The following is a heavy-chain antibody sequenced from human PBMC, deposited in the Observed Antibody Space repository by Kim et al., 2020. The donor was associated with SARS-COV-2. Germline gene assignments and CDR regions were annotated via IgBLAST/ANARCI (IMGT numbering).Heavy chain of an antibody. CDR3: ARDRGQSPAFDY. Sequence: GGSLRLSCAASGFTFSSYSMNWVRQAPGKGLEWVSSISSSSSYIYYADSVKGRFTISRDNAKNSLYLQMNSLRAEDTAVYYCARDRGQSPAFDYWGQGTLVTVSS. J-gene: IGHJ4*02. V-gene: IGHV3-21*01. CDR2: ISSSSSYI. CDR1: GFTFSSYS.